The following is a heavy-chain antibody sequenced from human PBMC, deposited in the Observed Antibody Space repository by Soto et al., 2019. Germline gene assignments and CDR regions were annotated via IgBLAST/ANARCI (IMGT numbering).Heavy chain of an antibody. J-gene: IGHJ6*02. Sequence: SETLSLTCTVSGGSISSYYWSWIRQPPGKGLEWIGYIYYSGSTNYNPSLKSRVTISVDTSKNQFSLKLSSVTAADTAVYYCARAPPHGMDVWGQGTTVTVSS. V-gene: IGHV4-59*01. CDR1: GGSISSYY. CDR2: IYYSGST. CDR3: ARAPPHGMDV.